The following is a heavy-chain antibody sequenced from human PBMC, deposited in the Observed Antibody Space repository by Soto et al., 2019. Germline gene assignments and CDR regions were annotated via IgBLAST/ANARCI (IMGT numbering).Heavy chain of an antibody. J-gene: IGHJ4*02. CDR2: IWYDGSNK. D-gene: IGHD3-22*01. CDR3: ARGAGDYVGSGYYLDY. V-gene: IGHV3-33*01. CDR1: GFTFSSYG. Sequence: PGGSLRLSCAASGFTFSSYGMHWVRQAPGKGLEWVAVIWYDGSNKYYADSVKGRFTISRDNSKNTLYLQMNSLRAEDTAVYYCARGAGDYVGSGYYLDYWGQGTLVTVSS.